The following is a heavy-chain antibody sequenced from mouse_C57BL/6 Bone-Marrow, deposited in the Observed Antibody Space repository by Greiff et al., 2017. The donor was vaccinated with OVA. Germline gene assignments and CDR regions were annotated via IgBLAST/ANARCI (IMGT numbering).Heavy chain of an antibody. CDR2: IYPSDSET. V-gene: IGHV1-61*01. CDR1: GYTFTSYW. D-gene: IGHD2-4*01. CDR3: AREGGYDYYYFDY. Sequence: QVQLQQPGAELVRPGSSVKLSCKASGYTFTSYWMDWVKQRPGQGLEWIGNIYPSDSETHYNLKFKDKATLTVDKSSSTAYMQLSSLTSEDSAVYYCAREGGYDYYYFDYWGQGTTLTVSS. J-gene: IGHJ2*01.